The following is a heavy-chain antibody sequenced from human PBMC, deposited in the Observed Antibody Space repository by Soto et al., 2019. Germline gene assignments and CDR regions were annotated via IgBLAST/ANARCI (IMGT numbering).Heavy chain of an antibody. Sequence: TETLSLTCAVSGGSISISNWWSCVRQPPGKGLEWIGEIYHSGSTNYNPSLKSRVTISVDKSKNQFSLKLSSVTAADTAVYYCARDIFPDCSSTSCPFYGMDVWGQGTTVTVSS. V-gene: IGHV4-4*02. J-gene: IGHJ6*02. CDR1: GGSISISNW. CDR3: ARDIFPDCSSTSCPFYGMDV. D-gene: IGHD2-2*01. CDR2: IYHSGST.